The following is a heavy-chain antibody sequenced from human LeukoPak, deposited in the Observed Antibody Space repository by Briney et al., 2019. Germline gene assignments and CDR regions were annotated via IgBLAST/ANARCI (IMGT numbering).Heavy chain of an antibody. J-gene: IGHJ4*02. CDR1: GGSITSDGCP. D-gene: IGHD3-16*01. CDR3: ARGSYPYAPTFDF. CDR2: IYHNGNT. V-gene: IGHV4-30-2*01. Sequence: SETLSLTCVVSGGSITSDGCPWNWIRQPPGKGLEWIGYIYHNGNTNYNLSLKNRVTISVDRSRNQLSLKLSSVTAADTAVYYCARGSYPYAPTFDFWGQGTLVTVSS.